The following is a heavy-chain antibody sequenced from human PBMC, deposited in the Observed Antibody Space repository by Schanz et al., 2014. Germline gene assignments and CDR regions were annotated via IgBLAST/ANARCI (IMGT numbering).Heavy chain of an antibody. D-gene: IGHD6-25*01. Sequence: EVQLLESGGGLVQPGGSLRLSCLASGFAFSSYAMSWVRQAPGKGLEWVSYIGNGGVTIYYADSVKGRFTISRDNSKNSLYLQMNSLRAEDTAVYYCAKVRYSSGWRGDYFDEWGQGTLVTVAS. V-gene: IGHV3-23*01. CDR3: AKVRYSSGWRGDYFDE. J-gene: IGHJ4*02. CDR1: GFAFSSYA. CDR2: IGNGGVTI.